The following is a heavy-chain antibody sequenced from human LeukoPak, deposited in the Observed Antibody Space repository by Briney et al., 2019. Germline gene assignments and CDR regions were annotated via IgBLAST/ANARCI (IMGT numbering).Heavy chain of an antibody. V-gene: IGHV3-74*01. CDR2: IISDGSST. D-gene: IGHD3-3*01. Sequence: SGGPLRLXWEAPGLTFSSSWMHWVGQAPGKGLVWVSRIISDGSSTSYADSVKGRFTISRDNAKNTLYLQMNSLRAEDTAVYYCAREVRGLYYDFWSGSDHFDYWGQGTLVTVSS. CDR1: GLTFSSSW. J-gene: IGHJ4*02. CDR3: AREVRGLYYDFWSGSDHFDY.